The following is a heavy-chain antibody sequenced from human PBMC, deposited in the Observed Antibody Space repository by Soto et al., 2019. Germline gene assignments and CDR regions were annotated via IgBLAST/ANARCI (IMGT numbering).Heavy chain of an antibody. CDR1: GYTFTSYG. CDR2: ISAYNGNT. Sequence: QVQLVQSGAEVKKPGASVKVSCKASGYTFTSYGISWVRQAPGQGLEWMGWISAYNGNTNYAQKLQDRVTMTTHPHTSKVHMELRSLRSAETAMYYCAREEPPSLNWGQATLVTVSS. D-gene: IGHD1-1*01. V-gene: IGHV1-18*01. J-gene: IGHJ4*02. CDR3: AREEPPSLN.